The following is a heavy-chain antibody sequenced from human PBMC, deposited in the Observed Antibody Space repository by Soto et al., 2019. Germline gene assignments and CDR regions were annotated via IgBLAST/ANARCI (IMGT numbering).Heavy chain of an antibody. CDR1: LFTFSNYG. Sequence: ESGGGVVQPGKSLRLSCAASLFTFSNYGMHWVRQAPGKGLEWVALISDDGTKKYYADSVKGRFTISRDNSKNTLYLQMNSLRAEDTAVYFCARELYYYDSSGYYPLENWGQGTLVTVSS. D-gene: IGHD3-22*01. J-gene: IGHJ4*02. CDR3: ARELYYYDSSGYYPLEN. CDR2: ISDDGTKK. V-gene: IGHV3-30*03.